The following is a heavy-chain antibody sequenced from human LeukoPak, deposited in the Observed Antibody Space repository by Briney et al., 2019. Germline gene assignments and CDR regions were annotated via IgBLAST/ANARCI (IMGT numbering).Heavy chain of an antibody. CDR1: GGSISTYY. Sequence: SETLSLTCTVSGGSISTYYWSWIRQPPGKGLEGIGYIHYSGSTNYNPSLKSRVTISVDTSKNQFSLKLSSVTAADTAVYYCARVETSYYYMDVWGKGTTVTVSS. CDR2: IHYSGST. V-gene: IGHV4-59*01. J-gene: IGHJ6*03. CDR3: ARVETSYYYMDV.